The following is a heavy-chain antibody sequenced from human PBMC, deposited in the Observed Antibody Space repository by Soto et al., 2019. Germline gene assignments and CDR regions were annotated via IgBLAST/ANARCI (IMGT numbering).Heavy chain of an antibody. CDR3: ARDLLWFGELRSGYYYGMDV. D-gene: IGHD3-10*01. CDR2: SNSGNGNT. CDR1: GYTFTSYA. J-gene: IGHJ6*04. V-gene: IGHV1-3*05. Sequence: QVQLVQSGAEEKKPGASVKVSCKASGYTFTSYAMHWVRQAPGQRLDWMGWSNSGNGNTKYSPKFQGRVTITRDTSASKAYMELRSVRSEDPAVYYLARDLLWFGELRSGYYYGMDVWGKGTTVTVSS.